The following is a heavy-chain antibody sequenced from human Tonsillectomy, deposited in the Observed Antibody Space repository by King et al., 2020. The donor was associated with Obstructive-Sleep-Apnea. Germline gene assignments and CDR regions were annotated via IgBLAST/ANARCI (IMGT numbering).Heavy chain of an antibody. J-gene: IGHJ6*02. V-gene: IGHV4-30-4*01. D-gene: IGHD1-26*01. Sequence: VQLQESGPGLVKPSQTLSLTCTVSGGSISSGDYYWSWIRQPPGKGLEWIGYIYYSGSTYYNPSLKSRVTISVDTSKNQFSLKPSSVTAADTAVYYCARDQGGATPGMGYYYYYGMDVWGQGTTVTVSS. CDR2: IYYSGST. CDR1: GGSISSGDYY. CDR3: ARDQGGATPGMGYYYYYGMDV.